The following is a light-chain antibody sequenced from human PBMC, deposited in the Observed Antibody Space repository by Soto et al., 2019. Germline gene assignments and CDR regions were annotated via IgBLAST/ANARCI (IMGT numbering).Light chain of an antibody. CDR3: QVWDSSSDHYV. V-gene: IGLV3-21*04. CDR2: YDS. Sequence: SYELTQPPSVSVAPGKTARITCGENNIGSKSVHWDQQKQGQAPVLVIYYDSDRPSGIPERFSGSNSGNTATLTSSRVEAGDEADYYCQVWDSSSDHYVFGTGTKVTVL. CDR1: NIGSKS. J-gene: IGLJ1*01.